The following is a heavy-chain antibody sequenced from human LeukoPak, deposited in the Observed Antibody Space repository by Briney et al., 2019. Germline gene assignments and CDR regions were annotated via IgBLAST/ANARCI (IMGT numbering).Heavy chain of an antibody. CDR1: GFTFSSYG. V-gene: IGHV3-30*02. CDR2: IRYDGSNK. Sequence: GGSLRLSCAASGFTFSSYGMHWVRQAPGKGLEWAAFIRYDGSNKYYADSVKGRFTISRDNSKNTLYLQMNSLRAEDTAVYYCARDQLARGVILDYWGQGTLVTVSS. CDR3: ARDQLARGVILDY. D-gene: IGHD3-10*01. J-gene: IGHJ4*02.